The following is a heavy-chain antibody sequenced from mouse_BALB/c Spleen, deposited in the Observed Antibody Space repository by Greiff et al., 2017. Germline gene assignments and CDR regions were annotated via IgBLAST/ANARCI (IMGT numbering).Heavy chain of an antibody. Sequence: EVQLQESGGGLVKPGGSLKLSCAASGFTFSSYTMSWVRQTPEKRLEWVATISSGGSYTYYPDSVKGRFTISRDNAKNTLYLQMSSLKSEDTAMYYCTRDEGGPMDYWGQGTSVTVSS. J-gene: IGHJ4*01. D-gene: IGHD1-1*02. V-gene: IGHV5-6-4*01. CDR1: GFTFSSYT. CDR3: TRDEGGPMDY. CDR2: ISSGGSYT.